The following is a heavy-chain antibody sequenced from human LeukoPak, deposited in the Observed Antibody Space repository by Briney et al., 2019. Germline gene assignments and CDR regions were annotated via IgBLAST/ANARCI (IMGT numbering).Heavy chain of an antibody. V-gene: IGHV3-74*01. CDR3: TSPKGSGCY. Sequence: GGSLRLSSVASGFTSSTYSIHCVRQAPGKGLVWVSRINSDGSSATYADSVKGRFTISRDNAKNTVYLQMNSLRVEDTAVYFCTSPKGSGCYWGQGTPVTVSS. CDR2: INSDGSSA. CDR1: GFTSSTYS. D-gene: IGHD3-10*01. J-gene: IGHJ4*02.